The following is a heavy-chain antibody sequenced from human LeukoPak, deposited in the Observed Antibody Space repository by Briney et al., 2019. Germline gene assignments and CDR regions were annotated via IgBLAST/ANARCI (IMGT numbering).Heavy chain of an antibody. V-gene: IGHV4-61*08. CDR1: GGSFNSDDYY. CDR2: ICYGGNT. J-gene: IGHJ4*02. D-gene: IGHD3-10*01. CDR3: ASGPRNYYYSGSYHY. Sequence: SETLSLTCGVSGGSFNSDDYYWNWIRQPPGRGLEWIGYICYGGNTNYNPSLRSRVTISMDTSKNQFSLKVNSVTAADTAVYFCASGPRNYYYSGSYHYWGQGTLVTVSS.